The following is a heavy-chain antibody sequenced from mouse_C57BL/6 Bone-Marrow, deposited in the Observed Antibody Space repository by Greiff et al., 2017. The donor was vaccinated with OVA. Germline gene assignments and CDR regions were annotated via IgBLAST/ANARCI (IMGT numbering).Heavy chain of an antibody. Sequence: EVQLVESGGGLVKPGGSLKLSCAASGFTFSSYAMSWVRQTPEKRLEWVATISDGGSYTYYPDNVKGRFTISRDNTKNNLYLQMSNLKSEDTAMYYCARVGYYGSLAYWGQGTLVTVSA. J-gene: IGHJ3*01. CDR1: GFTFSSYA. CDR2: ISDGGSYT. V-gene: IGHV5-4*01. CDR3: ARVGYYGSLAY. D-gene: IGHD1-1*01.